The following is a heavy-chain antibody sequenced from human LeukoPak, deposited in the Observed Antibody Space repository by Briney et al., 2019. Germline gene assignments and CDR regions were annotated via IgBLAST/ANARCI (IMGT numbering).Heavy chain of an antibody. J-gene: IGHJ5*02. D-gene: IGHD5-18*01. CDR1: GGSISSSSYY. Sequence: SETLSLTCTVSGGSISSSSYYWGWIRQPPGKGLEWIGYIYYSGSTNYNPSLKSRVTISVDTSKNQFSLKLSSVTAADTAVYYCARHVDTAMVTPNWFDPWGQGTLVTVSS. CDR2: IYYSGST. CDR3: ARHVDTAMVTPNWFDP. V-gene: IGHV4-61*05.